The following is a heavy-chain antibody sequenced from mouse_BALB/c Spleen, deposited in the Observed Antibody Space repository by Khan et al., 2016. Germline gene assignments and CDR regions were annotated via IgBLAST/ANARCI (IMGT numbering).Heavy chain of an antibody. CDR2: ISDGGSYT. Sequence: EVELVESGGGLVKPGGSLKLSCAASGFTFSDYYMYWVRQTPEKRLEWVATISDGGSYTYYPDSVKGRFTISRDNAKNHLYLQRSSLKSDDTAMYYCAREGLRRGFAYWGQGTLVTVSA. J-gene: IGHJ3*01. V-gene: IGHV5-4*02. CDR3: AREGLRRGFAY. CDR1: GFTFSDYY. D-gene: IGHD2-4*01.